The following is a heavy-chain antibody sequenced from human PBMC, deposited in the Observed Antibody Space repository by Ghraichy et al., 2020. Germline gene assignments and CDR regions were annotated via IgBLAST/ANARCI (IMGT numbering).Heavy chain of an antibody. J-gene: IGHJ6*02. Sequence: GGSLRLSCAASGFSFSIYGMHWVRQAPAKGLEWAAAISYDGSITYFADSVRGRFTISRDNSKSSLYLQMNSLRAEDTAVYYCAKGRSYCTNGACYLSGALDVWGQGTTVTVSS. D-gene: IGHD2-8*01. CDR1: GFSFSIYG. V-gene: IGHV3-30*13. CDR3: AKGRSYCTNGACYLSGALDV. CDR2: ISYDGSIT.